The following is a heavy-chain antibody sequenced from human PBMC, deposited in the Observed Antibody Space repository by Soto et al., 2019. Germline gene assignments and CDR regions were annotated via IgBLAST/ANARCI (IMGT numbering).Heavy chain of an antibody. CDR2: IYYSGST. D-gene: IGHD3-22*01. Sequence: SETLSLTCTVSGGSISSSSYYWGWIRQPPGKGLEWIGSIYYSGSTYYNPSLKSRVTISVDTSKNQFSLKMSHVTAADTDVYYCARVSTMIVVVITTSYYYGMDVWGQGTTVTVSS. J-gene: IGHJ6*02. V-gene: IGHV4-39*01. CDR3: ARVSTMIVVVITTSYYYGMDV. CDR1: GGSISSSSYY.